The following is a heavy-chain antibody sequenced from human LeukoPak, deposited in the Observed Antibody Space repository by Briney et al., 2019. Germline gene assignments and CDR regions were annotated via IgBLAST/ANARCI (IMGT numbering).Heavy chain of an antibody. CDR2: IITSTSYI. CDR3: ARDGSGYCSGGSCYSAEYFQH. J-gene: IGHJ1*01. CDR1: GFTFSSYS. Sequence: PGGSLRLSCAASGFTFSSYSMNWVRQAPGEGLEWVSSIITSTSYIYYADAVRGRFTISRDNAKTSLYLQMNSLRAEDTAVYYCARDGSGYCSGGSCYSAEYFQHWGQGTLVTVSS. V-gene: IGHV3-21*01. D-gene: IGHD2-15*01.